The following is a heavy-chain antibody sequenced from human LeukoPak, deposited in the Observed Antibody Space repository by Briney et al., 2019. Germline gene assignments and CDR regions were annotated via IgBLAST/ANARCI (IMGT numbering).Heavy chain of an antibody. V-gene: IGHV3-48*01. Sequence: GGSLRLSCTASAPPYGDYTMSWVREARGKGLEWVPSIISRGDSIVYADSVKGRFTISRDNAKNSLYLQMNSMRAEDTAVYYCARSPSSFDPCGQGDLFTVSS. CDR3: ARSPSSFDP. J-gene: IGHJ5*02. CDR1: APPYGDYT. CDR2: IISRGDSI. D-gene: IGHD3-16*02.